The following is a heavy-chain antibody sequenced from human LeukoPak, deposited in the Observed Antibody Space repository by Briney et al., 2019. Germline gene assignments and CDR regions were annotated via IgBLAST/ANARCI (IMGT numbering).Heavy chain of an antibody. Sequence: GGSLRLSCAASGFTVSSNYMSWVRQAPGKGLEWVSVIYSGGSTYYADSVKRRFTTSRDNSKNTLYLQMNSLRAEDTAVYYCARVLGYCSGGSCSIKGYYYYMDVWGKGTTVTVSS. V-gene: IGHV3-53*01. CDR2: IYSGGST. CDR1: GFTVSSNY. D-gene: IGHD2-15*01. CDR3: ARVLGYCSGGSCSIKGYYYYMDV. J-gene: IGHJ6*03.